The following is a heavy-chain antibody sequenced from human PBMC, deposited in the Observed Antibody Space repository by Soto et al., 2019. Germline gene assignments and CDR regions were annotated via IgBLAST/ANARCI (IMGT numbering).Heavy chain of an antibody. D-gene: IGHD6-13*01. CDR1: GDTFTNLG. V-gene: IGHV1-18*04. J-gene: IGHJ6*02. CDR2: ISAFNGNT. CDR3: ARTRTEAAAVSLDYYYYGMDV. Sequence: ASVNVSCKASGDTFTNLGISWVRQAPGQGLEWMGWISAFNGNTNYAQKLQGRVTMTTDTSTSTAYMELRSLRSDDTAVYYLARTRTEAAAVSLDYYYYGMDVWGQGTTVTVSS.